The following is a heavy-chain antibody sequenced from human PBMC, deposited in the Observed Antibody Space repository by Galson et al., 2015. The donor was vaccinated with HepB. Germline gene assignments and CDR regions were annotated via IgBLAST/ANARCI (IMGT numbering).Heavy chain of an antibody. V-gene: IGHV3-48*01. CDR1: GFTFSSYS. CDR3: ARVAGQYFYSHFDS. Sequence: SLRLSCAASGFTFSSYSMNWVRQAPGKGLEWVSYISSSSSTIYYADSVKGRFTISRDNAKNSLYLQMNSLRAEDTAVYYCARVAGQYFYSHFDSWGQGTLVTVSS. D-gene: IGHD2/OR15-2a*01. J-gene: IGHJ4*02. CDR2: ISSSSSTI.